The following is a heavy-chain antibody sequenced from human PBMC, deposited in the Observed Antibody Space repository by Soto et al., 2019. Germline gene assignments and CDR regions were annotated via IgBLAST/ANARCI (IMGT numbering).Heavy chain of an antibody. V-gene: IGHV1-8*01. CDR3: AFEGSGSHY. CDR2: MNPNSGNT. D-gene: IGHD1-26*01. Sequence: ASVKVSCKASGYTFTSYDINWVRQATGQGLEWMGWMNPNSGNTGYAQKFQGRVIITRDTSASTAYMELSSLRSEDTAVYYCAFEGSGSHYWGQGTLVTVSS. J-gene: IGHJ4*02. CDR1: GYTFTSYD.